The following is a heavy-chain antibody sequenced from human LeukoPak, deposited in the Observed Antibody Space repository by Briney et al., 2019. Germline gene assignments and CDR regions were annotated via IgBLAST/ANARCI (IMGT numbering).Heavy chain of an antibody. J-gene: IGHJ4*02. CDR1: GFTFSRHW. CDR3: ARGPDFGDRLDYFDY. V-gene: IGHV3-7*01. Sequence: GGSLRLSCAASGFTFSRHWVVSVRQAPGKGLEWVASIKQDGSEYDVDSVKGGFFMSRDNAKNSVSLHIISLRSEDTAVYYCARGPDFGDRLDYFDYWGQGTLVTVS. D-gene: IGHD4-17*01. CDR2: IKQDGSE.